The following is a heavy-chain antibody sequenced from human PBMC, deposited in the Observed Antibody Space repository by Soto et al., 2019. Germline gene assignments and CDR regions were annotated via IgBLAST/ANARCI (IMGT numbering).Heavy chain of an antibody. V-gene: IGHV2-26*01. J-gene: IGHJ4*02. CDR2: IFSTDKK. CDR1: EFSLSNPRVG. Sequence: QVTLKESGPVLVKATETLTLTCSVSEFSLSNPRVGVSWIRQPPGKALEWLAHIFSTDKKSYSASLKSRLTSYKDTSKTQVVLTMTNMDPVDTATYYCARIQPGDEGGYFDYWGQATLVTVSS. D-gene: IGHD2-15*01. CDR3: ARIQPGDEGGYFDY.